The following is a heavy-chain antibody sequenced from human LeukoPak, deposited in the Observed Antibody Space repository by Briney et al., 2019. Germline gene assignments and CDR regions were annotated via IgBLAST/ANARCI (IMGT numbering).Heavy chain of an antibody. CDR3: ARRVAGNFYYYGMDV. Sequence: SETLSPTCTVSGASISSYYWSWIRQPPGKGLEWIAYISDSGSTNYNPSLKSRVTMSVDTSKNQFSLKLSSVTAADTAVYYCARRVAGNFYYYGMDVWGQGTTVTVSS. CDR2: ISDSGST. V-gene: IGHV4-59*12. CDR1: GASISSYY. J-gene: IGHJ6*02. D-gene: IGHD6-19*01.